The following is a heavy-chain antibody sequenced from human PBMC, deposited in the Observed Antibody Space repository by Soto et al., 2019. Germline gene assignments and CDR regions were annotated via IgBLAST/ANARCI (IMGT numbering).Heavy chain of an antibody. CDR1: GGSISSYY. Sequence: LETLSLTCTVSGGSISSYYWSWIRQPPGKGLEWIGYIYYSGSTNYNPSLKSRVTISVDTSKNQFSLKLSSVTAADTAVYYCARVRWTVAGPGHFDYWGQGTLVTVSS. CDR3: ARVRWTVAGPGHFDY. V-gene: IGHV4-59*01. J-gene: IGHJ4*02. CDR2: IYYSGST. D-gene: IGHD6-19*01.